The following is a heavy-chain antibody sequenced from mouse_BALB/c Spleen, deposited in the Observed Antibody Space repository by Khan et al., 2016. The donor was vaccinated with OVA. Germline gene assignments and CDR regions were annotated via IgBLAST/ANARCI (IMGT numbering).Heavy chain of an antibody. CDR1: GFSLSDYG. Sequence: VELVESGPGLVAPSQNLSITCTVSGFSLSDYGVSWIRQPPGKGLEWLGVIWGGGSTYYNSALKSRLSISKDNSKSQVFLKMSSLQSDDTALFYCAQGVWSYSYTFAYWGPATSVPVSS. CDR2: IWGGGST. J-gene: IGHJ4*01. CDR3: AQGVWSYSYTFAY. V-gene: IGHV2-6-5*01.